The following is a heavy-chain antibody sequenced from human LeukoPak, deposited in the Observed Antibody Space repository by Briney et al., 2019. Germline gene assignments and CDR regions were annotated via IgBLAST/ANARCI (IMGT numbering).Heavy chain of an antibody. Sequence: GGSLRLSCAASGFTFSSYSMNWVRQAPGKGLEWVSSISSSSSYIYYADSVKDRFTISRDNSKNSLYLQMNSLRAEDTAVYYCARSGGSGNSYFDPWGQGTLVTVSS. J-gene: IGHJ5*02. D-gene: IGHD3-10*01. CDR1: GFTFSSYS. CDR3: ARSGGSGNSYFDP. V-gene: IGHV3-21*01. CDR2: ISSSSSYI.